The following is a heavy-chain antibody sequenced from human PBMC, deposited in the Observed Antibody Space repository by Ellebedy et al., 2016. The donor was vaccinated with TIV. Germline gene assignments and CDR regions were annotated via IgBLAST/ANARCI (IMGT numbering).Heavy chain of an antibody. CDR2: IKEDGREK. Sequence: GESLKISXAASGFTFSRYWMSWVRQAPGKGLEWVANIKEDGREKYYVDSVKGRFTISRDNSKNTLYLQMNSLRAEDTAVYYCAKDGPDYIGLDYWGQGTLVTVSS. V-gene: IGHV3-7*03. J-gene: IGHJ4*02. CDR1: GFTFSRYW. CDR3: AKDGPDYIGLDY. D-gene: IGHD4-11*01.